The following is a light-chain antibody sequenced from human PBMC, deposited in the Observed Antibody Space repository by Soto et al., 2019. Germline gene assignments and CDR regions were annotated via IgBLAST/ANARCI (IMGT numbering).Light chain of an antibody. CDR3: CSYSGSITWG. CDR2: EAS. V-gene: IGLV2-23*01. CDR1: SSDVGSSDL. Sequence: QSALTQPASVSGSPGQSITIPCTGISSDVGSSDLVSWYQQHPGRAPKLMIYEASKRPSGVSNRFSGSKSGNTASLTISGLQAEDEADYCCCSYSGSITWGFGGGTKLTVL. J-gene: IGLJ3*02.